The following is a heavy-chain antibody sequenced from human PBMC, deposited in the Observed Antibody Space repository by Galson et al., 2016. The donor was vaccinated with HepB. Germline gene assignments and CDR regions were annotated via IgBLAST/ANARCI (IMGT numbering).Heavy chain of an antibody. Sequence: SVKVSCKASGGTFRSDPIIWVRQAPGQGLEWMGGIIPIFGTANYAQKLQGRVTITADASSTTTYMELGSLRSVDTAVYYCARGELGSGDTSSAGFNFDSWGQGTLVTVSS. CDR2: IIPIFGTA. J-gene: IGHJ4*02. CDR1: GGTFRSDP. D-gene: IGHD1-26*01. V-gene: IGHV1-69*13. CDR3: ARGELGSGDTSSAGFNFDS.